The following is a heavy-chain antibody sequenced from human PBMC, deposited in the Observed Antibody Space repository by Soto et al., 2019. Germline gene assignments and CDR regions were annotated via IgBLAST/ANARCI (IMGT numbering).Heavy chain of an antibody. J-gene: IGHJ6*02. V-gene: IGHV3-30*18. Sequence: QVQLVESGGGAFQSGGSLRLSCAASGFTFNDYGLHWVRQAPGKGLEWVAVISFDGSDNYYSESVKGRFTISKDTSKNTLFLEMNSLRPEDTAVYYCAKDLASGPAYYYGMEVWGQGTTVTVSS. CDR1: GFTFNDYG. CDR3: AKDLASGPAYYYGMEV. D-gene: IGHD6-19*01. CDR2: ISFDGSDN.